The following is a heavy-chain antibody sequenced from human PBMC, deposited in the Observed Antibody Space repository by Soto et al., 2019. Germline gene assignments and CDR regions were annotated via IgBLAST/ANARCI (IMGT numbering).Heavy chain of an antibody. V-gene: IGHV3-23*01. CDR1: GFSLRSYA. J-gene: IGHJ3*01. CDR3: AKLPIIRGNALDL. Sequence: QLLQSGGGLVQPGGSVTLSCAASGFSLRSYAVAWVRQAPGKGLEWVSVISGTAESIYYADSVRGRFPISRDISRGAVFLQMTFLPAADTAFYYFAKLPIIRGNALDLWGQGTMVTVSS. CDR2: ISGTAESI. D-gene: IGHD3-10*01.